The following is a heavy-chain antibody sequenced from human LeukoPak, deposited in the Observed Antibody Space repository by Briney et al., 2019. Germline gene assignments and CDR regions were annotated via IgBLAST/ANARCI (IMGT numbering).Heavy chain of an antibody. J-gene: IGHJ4*02. Sequence: GGSLRLSCAASGFTFRSYAMSWVRQAPGKGLEWVSSISSSSSYIYYADSVKGRFTISRDNAKNSLYLQMNSLRAEDTAVYYCARDIVVVVAATRGGFDYWGQGTLVTVSS. CDR3: ARDIVVVVAATRGGFDY. V-gene: IGHV3-21*01. CDR1: GFTFRSYA. CDR2: ISSSSSYI. D-gene: IGHD2-15*01.